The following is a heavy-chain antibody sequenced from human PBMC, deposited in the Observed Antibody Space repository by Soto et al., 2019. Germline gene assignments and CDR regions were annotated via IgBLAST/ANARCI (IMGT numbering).Heavy chain of an antibody. CDR1: GGTFSDFA. V-gene: IGHV1-69*06. J-gene: IGHJ1*01. CDR2: VSPKSGNT. CDR3: ARGRTVSSIGPLLV. Sequence: QEQLVQSGAEVKKPGSSVKVSCKAAGGTFSDFAITWVRQAPGQGLEWMGWVSPKSGNTDYARKVQGRVTMTTDISTSTAYMELRGLISDDTGVYYCARGRTVSSIGPLLVWGQGTLVSVSS. D-gene: IGHD1-1*01.